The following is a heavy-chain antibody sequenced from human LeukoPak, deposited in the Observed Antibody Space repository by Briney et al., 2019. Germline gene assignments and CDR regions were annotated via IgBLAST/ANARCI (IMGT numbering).Heavy chain of an antibody. J-gene: IGHJ6*03. CDR2: IYFSGAT. CDR1: GDSIISYY. Sequence: SETLSLTCTVSGDSIISYYWTWTRQSPGKGLEWIGHIYFSGATYYNPSLNGRVTISIDKSKSQFSLKLGSLTAADTAVYYCARGPPLRVGRGFYYMDVWDKGTTVTVSS. V-gene: IGHV4-59*01. CDR3: ARGPPLRVGRGFYYMDV. D-gene: IGHD3-10*01.